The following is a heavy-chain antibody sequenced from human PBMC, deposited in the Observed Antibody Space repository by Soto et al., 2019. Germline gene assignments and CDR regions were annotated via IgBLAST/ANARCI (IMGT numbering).Heavy chain of an antibody. CDR3: AKILEAAGLAY. V-gene: IGHV3-23*01. CDR1: GFTFSSSA. Sequence: EVQLLESGGGLVQPGGPLKLSCAASGFTFSSSAMSWVRQTPGKGLEWVSSISGSGGGTYYADSVKARFTISRDNSKNTLYLQMNSLRVEDTAVYYCAKILEAAGLAYWGQGTLVTVSS. J-gene: IGHJ4*02. CDR2: ISGSGGGT. D-gene: IGHD6-13*01.